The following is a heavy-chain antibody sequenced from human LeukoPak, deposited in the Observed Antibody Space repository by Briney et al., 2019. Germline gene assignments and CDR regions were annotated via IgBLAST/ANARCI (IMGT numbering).Heavy chain of an antibody. J-gene: IGHJ4*02. D-gene: IGHD1-26*01. CDR1: GYTFTSNY. CDR2: IYPRDGST. Sequence: ASVKVSCKASGYTFTSNYIHWVRQAPGQGLEWMGMIYPRDGSTSYAQKFQGRVTMTRDTSTSTVYMELSSLRSEDTAVYYCARDPRRASGSYYDDWGQGTLVTVSS. CDR3: ARDPRRASGSYYDD. V-gene: IGHV1-46*01.